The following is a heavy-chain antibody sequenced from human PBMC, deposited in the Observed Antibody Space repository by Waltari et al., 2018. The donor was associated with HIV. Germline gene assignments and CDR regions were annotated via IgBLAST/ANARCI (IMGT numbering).Heavy chain of an antibody. J-gene: IGHJ5*02. Sequence: EVQLVESGGGLVQPGGSLRPSCADSGITFSIHCLSLLRQAPREGLEWVANIKQDGSEKHYADSVRGRFTISRDNTKNSLYLQMNSLRAEDTAVYYCAKYSGSYWGAHNWFDPWGQGTLVTVSS. D-gene: IGHD1-26*01. CDR2: IKQDGSEK. CDR1: GITFSIHC. CDR3: AKYSGSYWGAHNWFDP. V-gene: IGHV3-7*01.